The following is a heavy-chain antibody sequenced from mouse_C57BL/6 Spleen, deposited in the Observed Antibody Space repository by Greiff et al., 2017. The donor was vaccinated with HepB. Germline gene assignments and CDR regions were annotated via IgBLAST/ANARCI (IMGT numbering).Heavy chain of an antibody. J-gene: IGHJ4*01. Sequence: DVKLVESGGGLVQPGGSLKLSCAASGFTFSDYYMYWVRQTPEKRLEWVAYISNGGGSTYYPDTVKGRFTISRDNAKNTLYLQMSRLKSEDTAMYYCARNLYYDYLYAMDYWGQGTSVTVSS. CDR1: GFTFSDYY. V-gene: IGHV5-12*01. D-gene: IGHD2-4*01. CDR2: ISNGGGST. CDR3: ARNLYYDYLYAMDY.